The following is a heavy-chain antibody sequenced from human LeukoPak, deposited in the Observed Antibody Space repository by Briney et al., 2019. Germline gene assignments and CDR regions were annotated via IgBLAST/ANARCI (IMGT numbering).Heavy chain of an antibody. CDR3: ARGFGAVPGIFDY. J-gene: IGHJ4*02. D-gene: IGHD6-19*01. CDR2: ISYDGSNK. Sequence: GGSLRLSCAASGFTFSSYGMHWVRQAPGKGLEWVAVISYDGSNKYYADSVKGRFTISRDNSKNALYLQMNSLRAEDTGIYYCARGFGAVPGIFDYWGQGILVTVSS. V-gene: IGHV3-30*03. CDR1: GFTFSSYG.